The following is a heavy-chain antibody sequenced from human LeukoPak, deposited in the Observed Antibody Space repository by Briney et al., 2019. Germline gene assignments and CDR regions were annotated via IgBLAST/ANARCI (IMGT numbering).Heavy chain of an antibody. J-gene: IGHJ6*03. Sequence: PGRSLRLSCAASGFIFRGYGMDWVRQAPGKGLEWVALIWFDGSYKNYAESVRGRFMISRDNSNNMLFLDMNSLRDEDTAVYYCARGYKAPGHYYYMDVWGKGTTVSVSS. CDR1: GFIFRGYG. CDR2: IWFDGSYK. CDR3: ARGYKAPGHYYYMDV. D-gene: IGHD5-24*01. V-gene: IGHV3-33*01.